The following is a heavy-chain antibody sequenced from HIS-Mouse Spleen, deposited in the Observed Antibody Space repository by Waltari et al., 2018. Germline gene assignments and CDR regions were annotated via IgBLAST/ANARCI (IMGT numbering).Heavy chain of an antibody. CDR2: ISSSGSTI. Sequence: GGGLVKPGGSLRLSCAASGFTFSDYYMSWIRRAPGKGLEWVSYISSSGSTIYYADSVKGRFTISRDNAKNSLYLQMNSLRAEDTAVYYCARDSVIQGPFYSYGYYFDYWGQGTLVTVSS. J-gene: IGHJ4*02. CDR3: ARDSVIQGPFYSYGYYFDY. D-gene: IGHD5-18*01. V-gene: IGHV3-11*01. CDR1: GFTFSDYY.